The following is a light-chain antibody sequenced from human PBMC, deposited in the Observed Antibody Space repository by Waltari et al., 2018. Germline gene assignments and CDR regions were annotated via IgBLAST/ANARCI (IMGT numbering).Light chain of an antibody. CDR3: QQYYRTPRT. J-gene: IGKJ1*01. V-gene: IGKV4-1*01. Sequence: DIVMTQSPDSLAVSLGERATINCKSSQSVLYSSNNKNYLAWYQQKPGQPPKLLIYWASTRESGVPDRFSGSGSGTDFTLPISSLQAEDVAVSYCQQYYRTPRTFGQGTKVEIK. CDR2: WAS. CDR1: QSVLYSSNNKNY.